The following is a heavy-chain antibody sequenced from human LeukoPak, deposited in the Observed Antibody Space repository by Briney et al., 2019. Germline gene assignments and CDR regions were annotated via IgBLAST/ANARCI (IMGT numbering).Heavy chain of an antibody. V-gene: IGHV4-34*01. CDR2: INHSGST. D-gene: IGHD3-10*01. J-gene: IGHJ5*02. Sequence: SETLSLTCAVYGGSFSGDYWSWIRQPPGKGLEWIGQINHSGSTNYNPSLKSRVTMSVDTSKNQFSLKLSSVTAADTAVYYCARDNRGVLYGSGSYLRGWFDPWGQGTLVTVSS. CDR1: GGSFSGDY. CDR3: ARDNRGVLYGSGSYLRGWFDP.